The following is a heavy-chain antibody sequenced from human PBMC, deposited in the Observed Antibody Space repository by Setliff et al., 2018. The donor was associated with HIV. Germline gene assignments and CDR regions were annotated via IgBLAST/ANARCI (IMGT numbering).Heavy chain of an antibody. Sequence: PGGSLRLSCAASGFDFSDYSMNWVRQAPGKGLEWVSCITGVSGFIDYADSVKGRFTVSRDNAKNAVYLQMNSLRPEDTAVYYCARGRNEATTGGDYWGQGTLVTVSS. V-gene: IGHV3-21*01. CDR3: ARGRNEATTGGDY. CDR2: ITGVSGFI. D-gene: IGHD4-17*01. J-gene: IGHJ4*02. CDR1: GFDFSDYS.